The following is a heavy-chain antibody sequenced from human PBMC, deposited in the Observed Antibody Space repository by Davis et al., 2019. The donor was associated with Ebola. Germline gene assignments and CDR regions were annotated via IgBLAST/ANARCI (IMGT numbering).Heavy chain of an antibody. J-gene: IGHJ1*01. CDR2: ISSSSSYI. D-gene: IGHD1-1*01. Sequence: PGGSLRLSFAASGFSFSSYAMNWVRQAPGKGLDWVSFISSSSSYIYYADSVKGRFTISRDNAKNSLYLQMNSLRAEDTAVYYCARVGNAVLFQHWGQGTLVTVSS. V-gene: IGHV3-21*01. CDR1: GFSFSSYA. CDR3: ARVGNAVLFQH.